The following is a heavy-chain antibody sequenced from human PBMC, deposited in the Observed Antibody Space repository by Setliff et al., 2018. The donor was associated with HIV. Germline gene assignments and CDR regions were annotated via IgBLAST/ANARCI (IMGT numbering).Heavy chain of an antibody. J-gene: IGHJ4*02. Sequence: SETLSLTCAVYGGSFSGYYWSWIRQPPGKGLEWIGEINHSGGTNYNPSLKSRVNISVDTSKKQFSLKLSSVTAADTAVYYCARLDVDIAMAPDYWGQGMLVTVSS. V-gene: IGHV4-34*01. CDR1: GGSFSGYY. D-gene: IGHD5-18*01. CDR3: ARLDVDIAMAPDY. CDR2: INHSGGT.